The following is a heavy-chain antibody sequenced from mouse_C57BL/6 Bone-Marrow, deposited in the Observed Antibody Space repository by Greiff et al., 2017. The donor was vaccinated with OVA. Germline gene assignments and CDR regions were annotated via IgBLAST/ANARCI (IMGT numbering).Heavy chain of an antibody. Sequence: DVKLQESGGGLVKPGGSLKLSCAASGFTFSDYGMHWVRQAPEKGLEWVAYISSGSSTIYYADTVKGRFTISRDNAKNTLFLQMTSLRSEDTAMYYCARLGSPAMDYWGQGTSVTVSS. CDR2: ISSGSSTI. CDR1: GFTFSDYG. CDR3: ARLGSPAMDY. V-gene: IGHV5-17*01. J-gene: IGHJ4*01.